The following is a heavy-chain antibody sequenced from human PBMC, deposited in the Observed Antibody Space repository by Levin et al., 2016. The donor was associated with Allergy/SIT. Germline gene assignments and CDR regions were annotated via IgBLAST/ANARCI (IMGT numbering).Heavy chain of an antibody. CDR2: IYYSGST. V-gene: IGHV4-39*02. D-gene: IGHD6-19*01. CDR3: AREPGFTIAVAGKRGYFDL. J-gene: IGHJ2*01. CDR1: GGSISSSSYY. Sequence: SETLSLTCTVSGGSISSSSYYWGWIRQPPGKGLEWIGSIYYSGSTYYNPSLKSRVTISVDTSKNQFSLKLSSVTAADTAVYYCAREPGFTIAVAGKRGYFDLWGRGTLVTVSS.